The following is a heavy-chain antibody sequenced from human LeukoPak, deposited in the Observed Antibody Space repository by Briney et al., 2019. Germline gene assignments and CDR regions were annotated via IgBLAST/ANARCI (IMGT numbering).Heavy chain of an antibody. CDR2: MNPNSGNT. D-gene: IGHD3-3*01. Sequence: ASVKVSCRASGYTFTSYDINWVRQATGQGLEWMGWMNPNSGNTGYAQKFQGRVTMTGNTSISTAYMELSSLRSEDTAVYYCARGPPLLRFLEWFPYYYGMDVWGQGTTVTVSS. CDR1: GYTFTSYD. CDR3: ARGPPLLRFLEWFPYYYGMDV. V-gene: IGHV1-8*01. J-gene: IGHJ6*02.